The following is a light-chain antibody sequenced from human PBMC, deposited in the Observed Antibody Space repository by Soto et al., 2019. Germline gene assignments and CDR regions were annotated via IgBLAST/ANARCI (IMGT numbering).Light chain of an antibody. CDR2: EVS. CDR1: SSDVGAYNF. V-gene: IGLV2-14*01. CDR3: SSYTSSSTLV. J-gene: IGLJ3*02. Sequence: QSALTQPASVSGSPGQSITISCTGTSSDVGAYNFVSWYQHHPGKAPKLMIYEVSNRPSGVSNRFSGYKSGNTASLTISGLQAEDEADYYCSSYTSSSTLVFGGGTKLTVL.